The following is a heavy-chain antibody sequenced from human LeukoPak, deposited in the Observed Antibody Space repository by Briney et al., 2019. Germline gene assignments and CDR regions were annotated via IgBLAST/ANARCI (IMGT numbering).Heavy chain of an antibody. CDR2: IYHSGST. Sequence: SETLSLTCTVSGYSISSGYYWGWIRQPPGKGLGWIGSIYHSGSTYYNPSLKSRIAISVDTSKNQFSLKMSSVTAADTAFYYCARDGGGYSSSWYNWFDPWGQGTLVTVSS. J-gene: IGHJ5*02. D-gene: IGHD6-13*01. CDR3: ARDGGGYSSSWYNWFDP. V-gene: IGHV4-38-2*02. CDR1: GYSISSGYY.